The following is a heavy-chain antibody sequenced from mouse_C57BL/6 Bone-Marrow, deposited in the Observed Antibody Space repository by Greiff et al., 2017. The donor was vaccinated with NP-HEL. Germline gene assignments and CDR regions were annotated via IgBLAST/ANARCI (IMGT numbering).Heavy chain of an antibody. CDR1: GYTFTDYY. V-gene: IGHV1-19*01. J-gene: IGHJ1*03. Sequence: EVQLQQSGPVLVKPGASVKMSCKASGYTFTDYYMNWVKQSHVKSLEWIGVINPYNGGTSSNQKFKVKATLTVDMSSSTAYMELNSLTSEDSEVYCWARRGCGSSYGYFDDWGTGTAVTVSS. D-gene: IGHD1-1*01. CDR2: INPYNGGT. CDR3: ARRGCGSSYGYFDD.